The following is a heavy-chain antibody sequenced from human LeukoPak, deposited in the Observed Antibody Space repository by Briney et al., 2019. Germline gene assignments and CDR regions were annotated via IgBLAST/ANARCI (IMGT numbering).Heavy chain of an antibody. Sequence: SETLSLTCTVSGVSISSSNSYWGWIRQPPGKGLEWIGSIYYSGSTYYNPSLKSRVTISVDTSKNQFSLKLSSVTAADTAVYYCARADTAMVTFDYWGHGTLVTVSS. CDR1: GVSISSSNSY. J-gene: IGHJ4*01. V-gene: IGHV4-39*07. D-gene: IGHD5-18*01. CDR3: ARADTAMVTFDY. CDR2: IYYSGST.